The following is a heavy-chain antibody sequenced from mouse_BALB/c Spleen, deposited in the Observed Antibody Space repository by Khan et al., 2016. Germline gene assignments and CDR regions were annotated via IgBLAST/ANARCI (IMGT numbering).Heavy chain of an antibody. Sequence: EVQLQESGPSLVKLSQTLSLTCSVTGDSITSGYWNWIRQFPGNKLEYMGYISHSGSTYYNPSLKSRISITRDTSKNQYYLQLHSVTTEDTATYYCARDDDSTYLVGIDYWGQGTSVTVSS. D-gene: IGHD1-1*01. V-gene: IGHV3-8*02. CDR3: ARDDDSTYLVGIDY. CDR1: GDSITSGY. CDR2: ISHSGST. J-gene: IGHJ4*01.